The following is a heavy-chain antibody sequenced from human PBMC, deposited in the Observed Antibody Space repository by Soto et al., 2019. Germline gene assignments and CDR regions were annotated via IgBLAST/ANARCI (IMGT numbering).Heavy chain of an antibody. Sequence: QVQLVQSGAEVKKPGSSVKVSCKASGGTFSSYAISWVRQAPGQGLEWMGGIIPIFGTANYAQKFQGRVTITADESTSTSYMELSSLRSEGTAVYYSARRGGRGDYYDSSGYYSGFYYWGQGTLVTVSS. J-gene: IGHJ4*02. CDR3: ARRGGRGDYYDSSGYYSGFYY. D-gene: IGHD3-22*01. CDR1: GGTFSSYA. V-gene: IGHV1-69*12. CDR2: IIPIFGTA.